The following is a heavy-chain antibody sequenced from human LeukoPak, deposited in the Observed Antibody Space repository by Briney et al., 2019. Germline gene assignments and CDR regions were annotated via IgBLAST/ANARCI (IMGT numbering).Heavy chain of an antibody. V-gene: IGHV1-58*01. CDR2: ILVGSGNT. CDR3: ASDPPYTSSSAW. CDR1: GFAFTSTA. Sequence: SVTVSCKASGFAFTSTAVQWVRQARGQRLEWIGWILVGSGNTNYAQMFQERVTLTWDVSTSAAYMVLSSLRSEDTAIYYCASDPPYTSSSAWWGQGTLVTVSS. D-gene: IGHD2-2*01. J-gene: IGHJ4*02.